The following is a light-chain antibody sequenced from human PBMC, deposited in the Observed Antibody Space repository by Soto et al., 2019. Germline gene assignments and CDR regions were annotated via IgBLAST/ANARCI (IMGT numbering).Light chain of an antibody. CDR2: DAS. Sequence: EILLTQSPSTLSLSPGEGVTLSCRASQSVTVNSLAWYQQKPGQAPRLLIYDASTRATGIPARFSGSGSGTEFTLTISSLQSEDFAVYYCQQSNNWPWTFGQGTKVDIK. V-gene: IGKV3-15*01. CDR1: QSVTVN. CDR3: QQSNNWPWT. J-gene: IGKJ1*01.